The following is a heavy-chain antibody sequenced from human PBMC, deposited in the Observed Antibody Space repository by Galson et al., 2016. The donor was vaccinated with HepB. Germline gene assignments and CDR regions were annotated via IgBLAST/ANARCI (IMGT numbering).Heavy chain of an antibody. CDR1: GYSFSNYW. V-gene: IGHV5-51*01. Sequence: QSGAEVKKPRESLKISCKGSGYSFSNYWIAWVRQRPGKGLEWMGIIYPGDSETAYSPSFAGQVTISADQSISTAYLQWGSLEASDTAIYYCARPASGGTYGVPPDYWGQGTLVTVSS. J-gene: IGHJ4*02. CDR3: ARPASGGTYGVPPDY. D-gene: IGHD1-26*01. CDR2: IYPGDSET.